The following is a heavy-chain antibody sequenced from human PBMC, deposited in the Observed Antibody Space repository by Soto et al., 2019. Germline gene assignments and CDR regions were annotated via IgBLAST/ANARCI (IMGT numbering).Heavy chain of an antibody. Sequence: GSLRLSCAASGLTFSSYGMTWVRQAPGKGLEWVSFSSATGAGTYYADSVKGRFTISRDNSKNTLYLQMTSLRADDTAVYYCAKDRRAGGNYGFYSDFWGQGALVTV. V-gene: IGHV3-23*01. CDR1: GLTFSSYG. J-gene: IGHJ4*02. D-gene: IGHD1-7*01. CDR2: SSATGAGT. CDR3: AKDRRAGGNYGFYSDF.